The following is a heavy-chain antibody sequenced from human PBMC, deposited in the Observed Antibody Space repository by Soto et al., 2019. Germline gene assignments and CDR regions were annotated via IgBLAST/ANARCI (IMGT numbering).Heavy chain of an antibody. CDR3: AKGSATSRPYYFDY. V-gene: IGHV3-23*01. CDR1: GFTFSSYA. Sequence: GGSLRLSCVVSGFTFSSYAMSWVPQAPGKGLEWVSAITGDGGDTFHADSVRGRLTISRDNSRNTLYLQMDSLRAEDTALYYCAKGSATSRPYYFDYWGQGTLVTVSS. J-gene: IGHJ4*02. CDR2: ITGDGGDT.